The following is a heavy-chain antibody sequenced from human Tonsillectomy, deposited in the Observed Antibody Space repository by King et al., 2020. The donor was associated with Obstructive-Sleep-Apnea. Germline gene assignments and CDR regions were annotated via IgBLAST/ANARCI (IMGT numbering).Heavy chain of an antibody. J-gene: IGHJ4*02. D-gene: IGHD2-15*01. V-gene: IGHV3-30*03. CDR3: ARDLGYCSGGNCHTPGY. CDR2: ISYDGSNK. Sequence: VQLVESGGGVVQPGRSLRLSCAASGFTFSSHGLHWVRQAPGKGLEWVAVISYDGSNKYYVDSVKRRFTISRDNSKNTLYLQMSSLRAEDTAVYYCARDLGYCSGGNCHTPGYWGQGTLVTVAS. CDR1: GFTFSSHG.